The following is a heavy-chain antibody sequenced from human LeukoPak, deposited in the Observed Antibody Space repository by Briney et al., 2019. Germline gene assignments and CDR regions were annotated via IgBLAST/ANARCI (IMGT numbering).Heavy chain of an antibody. CDR1: GGSISSYY. CDR3: AGSIAAAGIRWFDP. D-gene: IGHD6-13*01. Sequence: SETLSLTCTVSGGSISSYYWSWLRQPAGKGLEWIGRIYTSGSTNYNPSLKSRVTMSVDTSKNQFSLKLSSVTAADTAVYYCAGSIAAAGIRWFDPWGQGTLVTVSS. J-gene: IGHJ5*02. CDR2: IYTSGST. V-gene: IGHV4-4*07.